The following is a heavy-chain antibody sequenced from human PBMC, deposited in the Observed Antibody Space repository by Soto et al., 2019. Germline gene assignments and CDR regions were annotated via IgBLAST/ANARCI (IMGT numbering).Heavy chain of an antibody. V-gene: IGHV1-18*01. CDR3: ARKPMGEAFDS. Sequence: QVQLVQSEAEVKKPGASVKVSCRASDYTFTSYGICWVRQAPGQGLEYMGWISANNGNTNYAQKFQGRVSLTTDTSTSTAYMELRSLRSDDTAVYYCARKPMGEAFDSWGQGTMVTVSS. CDR1: DYTFTSYG. J-gene: IGHJ3*01. D-gene: IGHD3-16*01. CDR2: ISANNGNT.